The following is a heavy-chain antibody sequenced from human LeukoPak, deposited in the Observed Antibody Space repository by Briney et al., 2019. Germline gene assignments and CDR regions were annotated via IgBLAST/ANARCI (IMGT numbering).Heavy chain of an antibody. J-gene: IGHJ3*02. CDR1: GYSFTSKW. D-gene: IGHD2-8*01. V-gene: IGHV5-51*01. CDR2: IYPGDSDT. Sequence: GVALKISSKGSGYSFTSKWIGWVRPMPGKGGEYMGIIYPGDSDTRYSPSFQGQVTISADKSISTAYPRWSSLKASDTAMYYCARRHNDGAFDIWGQGTMVTVSS. CDR3: ARRHNDGAFDI.